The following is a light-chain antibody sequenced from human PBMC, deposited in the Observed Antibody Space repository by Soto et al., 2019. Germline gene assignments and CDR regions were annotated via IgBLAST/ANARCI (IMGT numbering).Light chain of an antibody. CDR1: TSNIGAGYD. CDR3: QSYDNSLSGWV. J-gene: IGLJ3*02. V-gene: IGLV1-40*01. Sequence: QPVLTQPPSVSGAPGQRVTIPCTGSTSNIGAGYDVHWYQQVPGTVPKLLIYANNNRPSGVPDRFSGSKSGTSATLAITGLQAEDETDYYCQSYDNSLSGWVFGGGTKVTVL. CDR2: ANN.